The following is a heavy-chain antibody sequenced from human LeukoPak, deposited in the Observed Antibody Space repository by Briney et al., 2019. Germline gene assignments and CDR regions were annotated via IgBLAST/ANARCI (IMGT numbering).Heavy chain of an antibody. CDR2: LNWNGGGT. CDR3: ARAVSHYINYYYYYYMDV. J-gene: IGHJ6*03. Sequence: PGGSLRLSCAASGFTLSSYSMNWVRQAPGKGLEWVSGLNWNGGGTGYADSVKGRFTISRDNAKNSLYLQMNSLRAEDTALYYCARAVSHYINYYYYYYMDVWGKGTTVTVSS. D-gene: IGHD4-11*01. CDR1: GFTLSSYS. V-gene: IGHV3-20*04.